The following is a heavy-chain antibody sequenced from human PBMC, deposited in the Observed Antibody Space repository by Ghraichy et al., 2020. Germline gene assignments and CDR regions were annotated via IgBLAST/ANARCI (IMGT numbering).Heavy chain of an antibody. CDR2: IYNSVST. CDR1: GGSMSTSADY. D-gene: IGHD6-6*01. CDR3: ARNKTGSLSGWFDP. V-gene: IGHV4-39*01. J-gene: IGHJ5*02. Sequence: SETLSLTCTVSGGSMSTSADYRGWIRQPPGKRLEWIGSIYNSVSTHYNPSLRSRVTISVDPSKDQFSLRLTSVTASDTAAYYCARNKTGSLSGWFDPWGPGLLVTVAS.